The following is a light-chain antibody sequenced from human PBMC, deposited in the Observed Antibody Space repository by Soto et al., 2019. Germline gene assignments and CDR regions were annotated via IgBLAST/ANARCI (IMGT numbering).Light chain of an antibody. CDR3: SSYAASNNFYFV. CDR1: RSDVGCYNY. J-gene: IGLJ3*02. CDR2: EVT. Sequence: QSVLTQPPSASGSPGQPVTISCTGTRSDVGCYNYVSWYQQYPGRAPKLMIYEVTKRPSGVPDRFSGSKSGNTASLTVSGLQAEDEADYYCSSYAASNNFYFVFGGGTKVTV. V-gene: IGLV2-8*01.